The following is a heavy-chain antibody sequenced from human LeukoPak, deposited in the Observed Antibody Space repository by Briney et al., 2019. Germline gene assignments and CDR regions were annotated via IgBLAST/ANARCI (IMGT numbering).Heavy chain of an antibody. D-gene: IGHD2-15*01. V-gene: IGHV1-69*01. CDR2: IIPIFGTA. CDR1: GGTFSSYA. CDR3: AREGYCSGGSCYTAY. Sequence: SVKVSCKASGGTFSSYAISWVRQAPGQGLEWMGGIIPIFGTANYAQKFQGRVTITADESTSTAYMELSSLRSEGTAVYYCAREGYCSGGSCYTAYWGQGTLVTVSS. J-gene: IGHJ4*02.